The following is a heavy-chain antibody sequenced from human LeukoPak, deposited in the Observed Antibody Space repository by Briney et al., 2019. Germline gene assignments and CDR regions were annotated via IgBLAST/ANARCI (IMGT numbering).Heavy chain of an antibody. J-gene: IGHJ1*01. V-gene: IGHV3-7*03. CDR2: RKQDGSEK. Sequence: GGSLRLSCAASGFTFSSYWMSWVRQAPGKGLEWVANRKQDGSEKYYVDSVKGRFTISRDNAKNSLYLQMNSLRAEDTAVYYCARDRNHGICSSTSCQAYFQHWGQGTLVTVSS. D-gene: IGHD2-2*01. CDR3: ARDRNHGICSSTSCQAYFQH. CDR1: GFTFSSYW.